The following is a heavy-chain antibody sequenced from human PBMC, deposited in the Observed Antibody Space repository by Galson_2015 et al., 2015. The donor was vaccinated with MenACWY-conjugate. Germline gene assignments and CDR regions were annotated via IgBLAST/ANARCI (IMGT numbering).Heavy chain of an antibody. CDR2: IKSKTDGGTT. CDR1: GFTFSNAW. J-gene: IGHJ3*02. D-gene: IGHD3-9*01. CDR3: TTDRPTYYDILTGYVKGHQDAFDI. V-gene: IGHV3-15*01. Sequence: SLRLSCAASGFTFSNAWMSWVRQAPGKGLEWVGRIKSKTDGGTTDYAAPVKGRFTISRDDSKNTLYLQMNSLKTEDTAVYYCTTDRPTYYDILTGYVKGHQDAFDIWGQGTMVTVSS.